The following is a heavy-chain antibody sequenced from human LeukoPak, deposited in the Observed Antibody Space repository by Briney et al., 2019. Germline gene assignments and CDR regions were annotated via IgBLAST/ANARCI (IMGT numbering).Heavy chain of an antibody. CDR1: GFTFGDYA. D-gene: IGHD3-22*01. V-gene: IGHV3-49*04. Sequence: GGSLRLSCTASGFTFGDYAMSWVRQAPGKGLEWVGFIRSKTYGGTTEYAASVKGRFTISRDDSKSIAYLQMNSLNTEDTAVYYCTRGGRTMVVVVASGYWGQGTLVTVSS. CDR2: IRSKTYGGTT. J-gene: IGHJ4*02. CDR3: TRGGRTMVVVVASGY.